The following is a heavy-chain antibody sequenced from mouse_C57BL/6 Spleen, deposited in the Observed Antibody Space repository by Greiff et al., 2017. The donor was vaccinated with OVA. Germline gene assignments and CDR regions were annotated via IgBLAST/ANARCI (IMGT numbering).Heavy chain of an antibody. Sequence: DVQLQESGPELVKPGASVKMSCKASGYTFTDYNMHWVKQSHGKSLEWIGYINPNNGGTSYNQKFKGKATLTVNKSSSTAYMELRSLTSEDSAVYYCARPVLYYGPVYFDYWGQGTTLTVSS. CDR2: INPNNGGT. D-gene: IGHD2-1*01. J-gene: IGHJ2*01. V-gene: IGHV1-22*01. CDR3: ARPVLYYGPVYFDY. CDR1: GYTFTDYN.